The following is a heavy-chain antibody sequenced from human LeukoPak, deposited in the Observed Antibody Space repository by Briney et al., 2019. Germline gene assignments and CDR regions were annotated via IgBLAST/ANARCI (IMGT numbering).Heavy chain of an antibody. V-gene: IGHV1-69*05. Sequence: ASVKVSCKASGGTFSSYAISWVRQAPGQGLEWMGGIIPIFGTANYAQKFQGRVTITTDESTSTAYMELSSLRSEDTAVYYCARDHRDYYDSSGYVYWGQGTLVTVSS. J-gene: IGHJ4*02. CDR2: IIPIFGTA. D-gene: IGHD3-22*01. CDR3: ARDHRDYYDSSGYVY. CDR1: GGTFSSYA.